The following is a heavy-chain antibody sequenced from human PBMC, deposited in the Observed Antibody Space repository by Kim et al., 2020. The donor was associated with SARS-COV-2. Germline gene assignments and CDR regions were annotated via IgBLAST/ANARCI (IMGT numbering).Heavy chain of an antibody. V-gene: IGHV4-4*07. D-gene: IGHD2-2*02. CDR3: ARDSTSCYTGYCYYYMDV. Sequence: SETLSLTCTVSGGSISSYYWSWIRQPAGKGLEWIGRIYTSGSTNYNPSLKSRVTMSVDTSKNQFSLKLSSVTAADTAVYYCARDSTSCYTGYCYYYMDVWGKGTTVTVSS. J-gene: IGHJ6*03. CDR2: IYTSGST. CDR1: GGSISSYY.